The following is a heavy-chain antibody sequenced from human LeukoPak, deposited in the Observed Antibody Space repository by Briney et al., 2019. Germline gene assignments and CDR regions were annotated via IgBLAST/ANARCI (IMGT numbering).Heavy chain of an antibody. Sequence: ASVKVSCKASGGTFSSYAISWVRQAPGQGLEWMGRIIPILGIANYAQKFQGRVTITADKSTSTAYMELSSLRSEDTAVYYCASVAGYYYDSSGYSGYFDYWGQGTLVTVSS. V-gene: IGHV1-69*04. CDR2: IIPILGIA. CDR3: ASVAGYYYDSSGYSGYFDY. J-gene: IGHJ4*02. CDR1: GGTFSSYA. D-gene: IGHD3-22*01.